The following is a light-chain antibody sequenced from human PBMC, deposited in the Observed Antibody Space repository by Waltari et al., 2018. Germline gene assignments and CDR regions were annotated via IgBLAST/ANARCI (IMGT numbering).Light chain of an antibody. V-gene: IGLV2-23*01. CDR1: RSDVGRYNP. Sequence: QSALTQPASVSGSPGQSITIPCTGTRSDVGRYNPVSWYQEHPGKAPKLMIYEDSKRPSGVSNRFSGSKSGNTASLTISGLQAEDEADYYCCSYADSFTLVFGGGTKLTVL. CDR3: CSYADSFTLV. J-gene: IGLJ2*01. CDR2: EDS.